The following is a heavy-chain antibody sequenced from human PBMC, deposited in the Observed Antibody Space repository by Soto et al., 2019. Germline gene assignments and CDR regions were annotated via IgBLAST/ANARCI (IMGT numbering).Heavy chain of an antibody. CDR3: ARDTRYLNNFEC. CDR2: INPNSGDT. D-gene: IGHD3-9*01. Sequence: ASVKVSCKASGYTFNAYYIHWVRQAPGQGLEWVGRINPNSGDTTYMQKFAGRVTMTRDTSISTAYLELSGLRSDDTAIYYCARDTRYLNNFECWGQGTL. CDR1: GYTFNAYY. V-gene: IGHV1-2*02. J-gene: IGHJ4*02.